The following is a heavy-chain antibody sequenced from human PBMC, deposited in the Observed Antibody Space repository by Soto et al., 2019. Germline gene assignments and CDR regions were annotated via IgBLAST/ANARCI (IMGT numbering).Heavy chain of an antibody. Sequence: QVQLVQSGAEVKKPGASVKVSCKASGYTFTSYAISWVRQAPGQGLEWMGWINAYNGNTNYAQKLKCRVTMTTGTSTSTAYMELTSLRSADMAVYYCARDLPPVAYWGQGTLVTVSS. CDR2: INAYNGNT. CDR1: GYTFTSYA. J-gene: IGHJ4*02. CDR3: ARDLPPVAY. V-gene: IGHV1-18*03.